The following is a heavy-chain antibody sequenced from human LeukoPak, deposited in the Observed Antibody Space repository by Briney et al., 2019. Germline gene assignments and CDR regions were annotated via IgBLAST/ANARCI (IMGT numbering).Heavy chain of an antibody. J-gene: IGHJ1*01. V-gene: IGHV5-51*01. CDR1: GYSFTSYW. Sequence: GESLKISCKGSGYSFTSYWIGWVRQMPGKGLEWMGIIYPGDSDTRYSPSFQGQVTISADKSISTAYLQWSSLKASDTVMYYCARLAYSSSRAPLGYFQHWGQGTLVTVSS. CDR3: ARLAYSSSRAPLGYFQH. CDR2: IYPGDSDT. D-gene: IGHD6-6*01.